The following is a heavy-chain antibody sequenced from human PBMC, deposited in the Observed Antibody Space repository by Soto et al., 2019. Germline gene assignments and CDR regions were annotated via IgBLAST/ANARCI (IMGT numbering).Heavy chain of an antibody. D-gene: IGHD3-9*01. Sequence: GGSLRLSCAASGFTFSSYSMNWVRQAPGKGLEWVSYISSSSSTTYYADSVRGRFTISRDSSKNTLYLQMNGLRAEDTAVYYCAKDRVHDILTGLLDFDYWGQGTLVTVSS. CDR2: ISSSSSTT. J-gene: IGHJ4*02. CDR1: GFTFSSYS. V-gene: IGHV3-48*01. CDR3: AKDRVHDILTGLLDFDY.